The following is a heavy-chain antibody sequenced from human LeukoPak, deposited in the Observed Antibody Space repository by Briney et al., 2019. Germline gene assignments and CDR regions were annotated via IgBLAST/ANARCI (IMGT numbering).Heavy chain of an antibody. Sequence: GGSLRLSCAASGFTFSSYAMSWVRQAPGKGLEWVSGLSGNGGITYYADSVKGRFTISRDNSENTLYLQMNSLRAEDTALYYCAKHTYDILTGLDVWGQGTTVTVSS. J-gene: IGHJ6*02. CDR3: AKHTYDILTGLDV. CDR2: LSGNGGIT. CDR1: GFTFSSYA. D-gene: IGHD3-9*01. V-gene: IGHV3-23*01.